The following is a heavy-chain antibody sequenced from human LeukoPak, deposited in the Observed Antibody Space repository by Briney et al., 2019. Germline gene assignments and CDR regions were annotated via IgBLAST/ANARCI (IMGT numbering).Heavy chain of an antibody. J-gene: IGHJ4*02. V-gene: IGHV1-2*02. Sequence: ASVKVSCKASGYTFTGYYMHWVRQAPGQGLEWMGWINPNSGGTNYAQKFQGRVTITRDTSISTAYMELSRLRSDDTAVYYCARVQVLLWFGIDYWGQGTLVTVSS. CDR3: ARVQVLLWFGIDY. CDR2: INPNSGGT. D-gene: IGHD3-10*01. CDR1: GYTFTGYY.